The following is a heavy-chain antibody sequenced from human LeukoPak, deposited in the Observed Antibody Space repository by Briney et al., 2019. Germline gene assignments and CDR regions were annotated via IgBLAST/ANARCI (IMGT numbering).Heavy chain of an antibody. Sequence: GASVKVSCKASGYTFTNSYIHWVRQAPGQVLEWMGLINPDGGNTNYAQKLQGRVTMTTDTSTSTAYMELRSLRSDDTAVYYCARDHYYDSSGYLWYAFDIWGQGTMVTVSS. D-gene: IGHD3-22*01. CDR3: ARDHYYDSSGYLWYAFDI. CDR1: GYTFTNSY. J-gene: IGHJ3*02. CDR2: INPDGGNT. V-gene: IGHV1-18*04.